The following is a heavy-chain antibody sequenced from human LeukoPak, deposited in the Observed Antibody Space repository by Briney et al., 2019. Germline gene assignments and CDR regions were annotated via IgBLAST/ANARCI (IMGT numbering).Heavy chain of an antibody. D-gene: IGHD1-26*01. CDR2: IYYSGST. V-gene: IGHV4-59*01. J-gene: IGHJ3*02. CDR1: GGSISSYY. Sequence: SETLSLTCTVSGGSISSYYWNWIRQPPGKGLEWIGNIYYSGSTNYNPSLKSRVTISVDTSKNQFSLKLSSVTAADTAVYYCATELPGSAFDIWGQGTMVTVSS. CDR3: ATELPGSAFDI.